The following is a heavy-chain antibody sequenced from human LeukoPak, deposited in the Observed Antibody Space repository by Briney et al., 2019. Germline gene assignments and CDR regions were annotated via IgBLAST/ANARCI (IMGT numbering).Heavy chain of an antibody. Sequence: GGSLRLSFAASGFPFNYYAMTWVRPAPGKGLEWVSSISGNGGRSTYYADSVEGRFTISRDIYRNILSLQMNSLRAEDTAVYYCARARCSTISCAPNWFDPWGQGTLVIVSS. J-gene: IGHJ5*02. CDR3: ARARCSTISCAPNWFDP. D-gene: IGHD2-2*01. CDR2: ISGNGGRST. V-gene: IGHV3-23*01. CDR1: GFPFNYYA.